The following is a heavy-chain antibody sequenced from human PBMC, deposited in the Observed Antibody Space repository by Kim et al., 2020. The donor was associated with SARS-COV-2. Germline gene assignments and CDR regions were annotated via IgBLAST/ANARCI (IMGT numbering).Heavy chain of an antibody. CDR2: ISAYNGNT. Sequence: ASVKVSCKASGYTFTSYGISWVRQAPGQGLEWMGWISAYNGNTNYAQKLQGRVTMTTDTSTSTAYMELRSLRSDDTAVYYCARDLGGSAQKHERIAPSLDVWGQGTTVTVSS. J-gene: IGHJ6*02. V-gene: IGHV1-18*04. D-gene: IGHD3-10*01. CDR1: GYTFTSYG. CDR3: ARDLGGSAQKHERIAPSLDV.